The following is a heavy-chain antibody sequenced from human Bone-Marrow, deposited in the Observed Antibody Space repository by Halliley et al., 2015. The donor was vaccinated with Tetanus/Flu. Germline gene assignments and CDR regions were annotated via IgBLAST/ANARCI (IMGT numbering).Heavy chain of an antibody. V-gene: IGHV4-4*01. CDR2: IFPNGNT. CDR1: GGSITTNQW. Sequence: TLSLTCAVSGGSITTNQWWTWVRQPPGRGLEWIGEIFPNGNTNYSPSLKSRLTISMAKSKNQASLKLNSVTAADTAVYFCARTFASPYLHLDVWGQGTTVSVS. CDR3: ARTFASPYLHLDV. J-gene: IGHJ6*02. D-gene: IGHD4-4*01.